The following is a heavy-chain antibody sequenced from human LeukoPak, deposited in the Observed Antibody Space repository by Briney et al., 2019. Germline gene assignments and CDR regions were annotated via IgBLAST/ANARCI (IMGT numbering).Heavy chain of an antibody. J-gene: IGHJ4*02. Sequence: PSETLSLTCAVYGGSFSGYYWSWIRQPPGKGLEWIGEINHSGSTNYNPSLKSRVTISVDTSKNQFSLKLSSVTAADTAVYYCARARYSSGWYRRTYYFDYWGQGTLVTVSS. CDR3: ARARYSSGWYRRTYYFDY. D-gene: IGHD6-19*01. CDR1: GGSFSGYY. V-gene: IGHV4-34*01. CDR2: INHSGST.